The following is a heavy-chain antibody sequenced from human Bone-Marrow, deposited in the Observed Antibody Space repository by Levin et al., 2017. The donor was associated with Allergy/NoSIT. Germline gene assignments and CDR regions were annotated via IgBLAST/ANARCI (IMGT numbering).Heavy chain of an antibody. CDR2: LSSDGTNG. J-gene: IGHJ5*02. CDR1: GFTFSGYV. Sequence: PAGGSLRLSCAASGFTFSGYVVHWVRQAPGQGLEWVAALSSDGTNGYYAASVKGRFTISRDSSKNTVHLEMNNLTADDTAVYYCALARWLDPWGQGTLVTVSS. CDR3: ALARWLDP. V-gene: IGHV3-30*04.